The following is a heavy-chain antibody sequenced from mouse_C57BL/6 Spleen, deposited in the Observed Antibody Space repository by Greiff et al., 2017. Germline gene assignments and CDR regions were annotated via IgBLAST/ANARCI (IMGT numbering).Heavy chain of an antibody. Sequence: QVQLQQPGAELVMPGASVTLSCKASGYTFTSYWMHWVKQRPGQGLEWIGEIDPSDSNTNYNQKFKGKSTLTVDKSSSTAYMQLSSLTSEDSAVYYCARSRDDSNTGSAMDYWGQGTTVTVAS. D-gene: IGHD2-5*01. V-gene: IGHV1-69*01. CDR3: ARSRDDSNTGSAMDY. CDR1: GYTFTSYW. J-gene: IGHJ4*01. CDR2: IDPSDSNT.